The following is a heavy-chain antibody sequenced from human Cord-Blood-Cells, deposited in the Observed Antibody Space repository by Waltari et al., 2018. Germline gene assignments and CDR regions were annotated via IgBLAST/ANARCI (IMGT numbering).Heavy chain of an antibody. D-gene: IGHD6-13*01. CDR2: ICPSLGTA. CDR3: ARGGRIAAAGTTCFDY. J-gene: IGHJ4*02. V-gene: IGHV1-69*01. Sequence: HGQLGQSGAGVKKPGSSVKLSCKASAGTFSSYAISWVRQAPGQGLEWMGGICPSLGTAKYAKEIQGRVTITADESTSTAYMELSRLRSEDTAVYYCARGGRIAAAGTTCFDYWGQGTLVTVSS. CDR1: AGTFSSYA.